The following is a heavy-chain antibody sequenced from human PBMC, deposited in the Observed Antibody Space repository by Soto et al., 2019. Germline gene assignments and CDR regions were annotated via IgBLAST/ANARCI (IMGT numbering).Heavy chain of an antibody. D-gene: IGHD5-12*01. V-gene: IGHV1-18*01. CDR1: GYTFPSYG. Sequence: QVQLVQSGAEVKKPGASVKVSCKASGYTFPSYGINWVRQAPGQGLEWMGWISANNGNTHYAQKLQGRVTMTTDTSTRTAYMELRSLRSDDTAVYYCARVHSGYDFAYWGQGTLVTVSS. J-gene: IGHJ4*02. CDR3: ARVHSGYDFAY. CDR2: ISANNGNT.